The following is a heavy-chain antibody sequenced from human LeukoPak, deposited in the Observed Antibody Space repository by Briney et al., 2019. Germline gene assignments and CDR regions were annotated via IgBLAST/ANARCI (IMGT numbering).Heavy chain of an antibody. Sequence: PGGSLRLSCVTSGLTFTNHGFHWLRQAAGKGLEWMAFVRNDGFDTYHSNSVKGRFSISRDDSKNTVYLQMNSLRAEDTALYYCAREWVDYGGNTYYFDYWGQGTLVTVSS. J-gene: IGHJ4*02. CDR3: AREWVDYGGNTYYFDY. V-gene: IGHV3-30*02. D-gene: IGHD4-23*01. CDR1: GLTFTNHG. CDR2: VRNDGFDT.